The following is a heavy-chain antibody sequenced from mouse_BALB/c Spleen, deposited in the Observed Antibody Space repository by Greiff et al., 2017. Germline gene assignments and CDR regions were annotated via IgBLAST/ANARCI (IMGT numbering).Heavy chain of an antibody. D-gene: IGHD1-1*01. CDR3: ARPFYYYGSSYSYAMDY. CDR2: INPDSSTI. CDR1: GFDFSRYW. J-gene: IGHJ4*01. V-gene: IGHV4-1*02. Sequence: DVKLVESGGGLVQPGGSLKLSCAASGFDFSRYWMSWVRQAPGKGLEWIGEINPDSSTINYTPSLKDKFIISRDNAKNTLYLQMSKVRSEDTALYYCARPFYYYGSSYSYAMDYWGQGTSVTVSS.